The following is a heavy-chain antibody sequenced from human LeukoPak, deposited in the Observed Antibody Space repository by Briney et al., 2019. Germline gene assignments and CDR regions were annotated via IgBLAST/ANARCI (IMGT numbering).Heavy chain of an antibody. J-gene: IGHJ6*03. D-gene: IGHD2-15*01. V-gene: IGHV1-46*01. CDR2: INPSGGST. CDR1: GYTFTRHY. Sequence: ASVKVSCKASGYTFTRHYMHWVRQAPGQGLEWMGIINPSGGSTNYAQKFQGRVTMTGDTSTSTVYMELSSLRSEDTAVYYCARDFEDCSGGSCYSGGGYYYYMDVWGKGTTVTISS. CDR3: ARDFEDCSGGSCYSGGGYYYYMDV.